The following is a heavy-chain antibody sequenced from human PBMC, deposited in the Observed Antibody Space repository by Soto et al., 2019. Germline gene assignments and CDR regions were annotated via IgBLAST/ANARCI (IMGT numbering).Heavy chain of an antibody. D-gene: IGHD1-26*01. V-gene: IGHV3-23*01. CDR2: ISGSGGST. J-gene: IGHJ6*02. CDR3: AKEMGATTPNYYYYYGMDV. CDR1: GFTFSSYA. Sequence: GESLKISCAASGFTFSSYAMSWVRQAPGKGLEWVSAISGSGGSTYYADSVKGRFTISRDNSKNTLYLQMNSLRAEDTAVYYCAKEMGATTPNYYYYYGMDVWGQGTTVTVSS.